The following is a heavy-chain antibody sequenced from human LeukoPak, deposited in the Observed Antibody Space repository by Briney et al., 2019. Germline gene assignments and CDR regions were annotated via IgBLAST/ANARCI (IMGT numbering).Heavy chain of an antibody. Sequence: SETLSLTCTVSGGSINSYYWSWIRQPPGKGLEWIGYIYYSGSTNYNPSLKSRVTISVDTSKNQFSLKMSSVTAADTAVYYCARARDGHINNWFDPWGQGTLVAVSS. CDR1: GGSINSYY. J-gene: IGHJ5*02. D-gene: IGHD5-24*01. CDR2: IYYSGST. V-gene: IGHV4-59*01. CDR3: ARARDGHINNWFDP.